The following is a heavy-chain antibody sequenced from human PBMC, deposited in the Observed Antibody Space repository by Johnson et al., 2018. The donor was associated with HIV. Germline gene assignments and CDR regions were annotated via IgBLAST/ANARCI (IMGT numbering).Heavy chain of an antibody. CDR1: GFTVSSNY. CDR3: ASFGLAVAADAFDI. CDR2: IYSGGST. Sequence: EVQLVESGGGVVQPGRSLRLSCAASGFTVSSNYMSWVRQAPGKGLEWVSVIYSGGSTYYADSVKGRFTISRDNSKNTLYLQMNSLRAEDTAVYYCASFGLAVAADAFDIWGQGTMVTVSS. J-gene: IGHJ3*02. V-gene: IGHV3-53*01. D-gene: IGHD6-19*01.